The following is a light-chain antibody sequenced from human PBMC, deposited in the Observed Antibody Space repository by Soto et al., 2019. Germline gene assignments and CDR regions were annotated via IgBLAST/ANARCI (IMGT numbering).Light chain of an antibody. V-gene: IGKV1-5*01. J-gene: IGKJ1*01. CDR3: QQYNSYPWT. Sequence: DIQMIQSPSTLSASVGDRVTITCRASQSISSWLAWYQQKPRKAPKLLIYDASSLESGVPSRFSGSGSGTEFTLTISSLQPDDFATYYCQQYNSYPWTFGQGTKVDIK. CDR2: DAS. CDR1: QSISSW.